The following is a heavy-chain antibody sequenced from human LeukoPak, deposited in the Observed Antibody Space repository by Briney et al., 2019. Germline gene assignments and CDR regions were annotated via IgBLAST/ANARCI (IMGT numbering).Heavy chain of an antibody. CDR2: INHSGST. V-gene: IGHV4-34*01. CDR1: GGSFSGYY. J-gene: IGHJ4*02. CDR3: AVDYYDSSGYTSG. D-gene: IGHD3-22*01. Sequence: SGTLSLTCAVYGGSFSGYYWSWIRQPPGKGLEWIGEINHSGSTNYNPSLKSRVTISVDTSKNQFSLKLSSVTAADTAVYYCAVDYYDSSGYTSGWGQGTLVTVSS.